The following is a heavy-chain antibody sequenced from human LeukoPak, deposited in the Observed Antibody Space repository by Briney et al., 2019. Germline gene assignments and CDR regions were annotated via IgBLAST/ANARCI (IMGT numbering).Heavy chain of an antibody. CDR1: GFAFDDYA. CDR3: AKDMRPDHSSSQDY. D-gene: IGHD6-6*01. CDR2: ISGDGGST. J-gene: IGHJ4*02. V-gene: IGHV3-43*02. Sequence: GGSLRLSCAASGFAFDDYAMHWVRQAPGKGLEWVSLISGDGGSTYYADSVKGRFTISRDNSKNSLYLQMNSLRTEDTALYYCAKDMRPDHSSSQDYWGQGTLVTVSS.